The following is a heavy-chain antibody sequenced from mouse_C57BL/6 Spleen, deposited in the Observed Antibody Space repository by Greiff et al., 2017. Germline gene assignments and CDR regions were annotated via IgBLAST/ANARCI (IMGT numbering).Heavy chain of an antibody. CDR3: ASEVHYDGYGFAY. J-gene: IGHJ3*01. V-gene: IGHV2-6*01. Sequence: VHLVESGPGLVAPSQSLSITCTVSGFSLTSYGVDWVRQSPGKGLEWLGVIWGVGSTNYNSALKSRLSISKDNSKSQVFLKMNSLQTDDTAMYYCASEVHYDGYGFAYWGQGTLVTVSA. CDR2: IWGVGST. D-gene: IGHD2-3*01. CDR1: GFSLTSYG.